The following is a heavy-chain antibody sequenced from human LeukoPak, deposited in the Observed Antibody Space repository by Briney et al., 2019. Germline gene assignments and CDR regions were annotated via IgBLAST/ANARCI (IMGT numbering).Heavy chain of an antibody. CDR2: ISSSSSSM. CDR3: ARDRGRDGYYFDC. V-gene: IGHV3-48*01. J-gene: IGHJ4*02. CDR1: GFTFSSSS. Sequence: PGGSLRLSRAASGFTFSSSSMNWVRQAPGKGLEWVSYISSSSSSMYYADSVKGRFTISRDNAKNSLYLQMNSLRAEDTAVYYCARDRGRDGYYFDCWGQGTLVTVSS. D-gene: IGHD5-24*01.